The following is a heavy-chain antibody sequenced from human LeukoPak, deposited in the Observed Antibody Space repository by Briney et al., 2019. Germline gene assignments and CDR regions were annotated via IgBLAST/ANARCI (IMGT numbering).Heavy chain of an antibody. V-gene: IGHV1-18*01. CDR1: GYTFTSYG. Sequence: ASVKVSCKASGYTFTSYGISWVRQAPAQGLEWMGWISAYNGNTNYAQKLQGRVTMTTDTSTSTAYMELRSLRSDDTAVYYCARETDSYLKYYFDYWGQGTLVTVSS. CDR2: ISAYNGNT. J-gene: IGHJ4*02. CDR3: ARETDSYLKYYFDY. D-gene: IGHD5-18*01.